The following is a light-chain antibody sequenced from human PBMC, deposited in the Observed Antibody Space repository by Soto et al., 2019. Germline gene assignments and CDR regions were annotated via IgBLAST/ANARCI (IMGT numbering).Light chain of an antibody. J-gene: IGKJ4*01. Sequence: EIVFTQSPGTLSLSPGARATLSCRASQSVRNNYVAWYQQKPGQAPRLLIYDASSRATGIPDRFSGGGSGTEFTLTISSLQSEDFAVYYCQQSNNWPDTFGGGTKVDI. V-gene: IGKV3D-20*02. CDR3: QQSNNWPDT. CDR2: DAS. CDR1: QSVRNNY.